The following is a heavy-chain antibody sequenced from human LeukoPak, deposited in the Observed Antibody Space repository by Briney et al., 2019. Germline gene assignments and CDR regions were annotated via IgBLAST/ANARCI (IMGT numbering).Heavy chain of an antibody. CDR1: GYSFTSYW. V-gene: IGHV5-51*01. CDR2: IYPGDSDT. Sequence: GESLKISCKGSGYSFTSYWIGWVRQMPGKGLEWMGIIYPGDSDTRYSPSVQGQVTISADKSISTAYLQWSSLKASDTAMYYCARHGCSSTSCFVIWGQGTMVTVSS. D-gene: IGHD2-2*01. CDR3: ARHGCSSTSCFVI. J-gene: IGHJ3*02.